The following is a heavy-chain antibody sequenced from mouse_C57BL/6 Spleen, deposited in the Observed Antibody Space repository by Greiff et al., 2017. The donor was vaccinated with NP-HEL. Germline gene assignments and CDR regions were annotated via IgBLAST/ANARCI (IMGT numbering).Heavy chain of an antibody. V-gene: IGHV1-80*01. CDR1: GYAFSSYW. CDR3: ARRNFPYAMDY. CDR2: IYPGDGDT. J-gene: IGHJ4*01. Sequence: QVHVKQSGAELVKPGASVKISCKASGYAFSSYWMNWVKQRPGKGLEWIGQIYPGDGDTNYNGKFKGKATLTADKSSSTAYMQLSSLTSEDSAVYFCARRNFPYAMDYWGQGTSVTVSS.